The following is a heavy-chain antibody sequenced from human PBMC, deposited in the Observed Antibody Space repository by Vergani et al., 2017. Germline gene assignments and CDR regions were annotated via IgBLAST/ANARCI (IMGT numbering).Heavy chain of an antibody. J-gene: IGHJ5*02. Sequence: EVQLVPSGAEVKKPGESLKISCKGSGYSFTSNWIGWVRQMPGKGLEWMGNIYPGDSDTRYSPSFQGQVTISADKSISTAYLQWSSLKASDTAMYDCARHGGTATAGDNGVDPWGKGNVVTVSS. V-gene: IGHV5-51*01. CDR2: IYPGDSDT. D-gene: IGHD2-15*01. CDR3: ARHGGTATAGDNGVDP. CDR1: GYSFTSNW.